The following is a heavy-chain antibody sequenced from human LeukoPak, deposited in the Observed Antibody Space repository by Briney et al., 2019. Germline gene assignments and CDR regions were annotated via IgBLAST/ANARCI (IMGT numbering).Heavy chain of an antibody. J-gene: IGHJ6*02. Sequence: SGGSLRLSCAASGFTFRSHGMQWVRQAPGKGLEWVAVIWYDGSKKYYADSVKGRFTISRDNSKNTLDLQMSSLRAEDTAEYYCARSNTVISNYYNGMDVWGQGTTVTVSS. V-gene: IGHV3-33*01. CDR2: IWYDGSKK. CDR3: ARSNTVISNYYNGMDV. CDR1: GFTFRSHG. D-gene: IGHD2/OR15-2a*01.